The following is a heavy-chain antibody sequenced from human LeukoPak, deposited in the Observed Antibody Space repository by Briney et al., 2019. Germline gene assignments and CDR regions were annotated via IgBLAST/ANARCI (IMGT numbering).Heavy chain of an antibody. CDR3: ARAHGAGGLGYYYMDV. Sequence: GGTLRLSCAASGFTFSSYGMSWVRQAPGKGLEWVSAISGSGGSTYYADSVKGRFTISRDNAKNTLYLQMTSLRAEDTALYYCARAHGAGGLGYYYMDVWGKGTTVTVSS. CDR2: ISGSGGST. CDR1: GFTFSSYG. V-gene: IGHV3-23*01. J-gene: IGHJ6*03. D-gene: IGHD6-19*01.